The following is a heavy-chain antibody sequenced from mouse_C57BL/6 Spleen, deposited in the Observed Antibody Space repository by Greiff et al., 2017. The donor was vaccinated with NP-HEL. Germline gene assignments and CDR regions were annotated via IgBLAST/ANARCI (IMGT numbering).Heavy chain of an antibody. CDR1: GFTFSDYG. J-gene: IGHJ3*01. CDR2: ISSGSSTI. Sequence: EVKLVESGGGLVKPGGSLKLSCAASGFTFSDYGMHWVRQAPEQGLEWVAYISSGSSTINYADKVKGRFTISRDNAKNTLFLQMTSLRSEDTAMYYCARPAYSGSRGLAYWGQGTLVTVSA. V-gene: IGHV5-17*01. CDR3: ARPAYSGSRGLAY. D-gene: IGHD1-1*01.